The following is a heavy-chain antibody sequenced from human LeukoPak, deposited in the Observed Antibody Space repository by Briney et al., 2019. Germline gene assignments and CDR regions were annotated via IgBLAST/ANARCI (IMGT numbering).Heavy chain of an antibody. J-gene: IGHJ4*02. CDR1: GYTFTSYG. CDR2: ISAYNGNT. V-gene: IGHV1-18*01. CDR3: ARDRGGITMVRGVIGYYFDY. Sequence: GASVKVSCKASGYTFTSYGIGWVRQAPGQGLEWMGWISAYNGNTNYAQKLQGRVTMTTDTSTSTAYMELRSLRSDDTAVYYCARDRGGITMVRGVIGYYFDYWGQGTLVTVSS. D-gene: IGHD3-10*01.